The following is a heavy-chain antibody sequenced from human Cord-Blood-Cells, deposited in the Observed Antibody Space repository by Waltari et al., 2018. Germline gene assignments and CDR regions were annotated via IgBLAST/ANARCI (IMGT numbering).Heavy chain of an antibody. V-gene: IGHV1-2*06. CDR1: GYTFTGYY. Sequence: QVQLVQSGAEVKKPGASVKVSCKASGYTFTGYYMHWVRQAPGQGLEWMGRINPNRGGTNYAQKFQGRVTMTRDTSISTAYMELSRLRSDDTAVYYCASGDIAARSIDYWGQGTLVTVSS. J-gene: IGHJ4*02. CDR2: INPNRGGT. D-gene: IGHD6-6*01. CDR3: ASGDIAARSIDY.